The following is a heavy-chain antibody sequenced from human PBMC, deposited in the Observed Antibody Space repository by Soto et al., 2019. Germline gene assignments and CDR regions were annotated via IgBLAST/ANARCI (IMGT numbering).Heavy chain of an antibody. V-gene: IGHV3-30*18. D-gene: IGHD2-21*02. CDR2: ISYDGSNK. CDR1: GFTFSSNA. Sequence: GGSLRLSCAASGFTFSSNAMSWVRQAPGKGLEWVSAISYDGSNKYYADSVKGRFTISRDNSKNTLYLQMNSLRAEDTAVYYCAKDLLNCGGDCYNVSWGQGTLVTVSS. CDR3: AKDLLNCGGDCYNVS. J-gene: IGHJ5*02.